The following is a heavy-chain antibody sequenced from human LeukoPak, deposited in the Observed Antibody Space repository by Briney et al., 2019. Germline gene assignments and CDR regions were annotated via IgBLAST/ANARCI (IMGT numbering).Heavy chain of an antibody. CDR2: MYYSGST. D-gene: IGHD3-10*01. Sequence: SETLSLTCTVSGGSISSYYWSWIRQPPGKGLEWIGYMYYSGSTNYNPSLKSRVTISVDTSKNQFSLKLSSVTAADTAVYYCARTSLGGAWFDPWGQGTLVTVSS. J-gene: IGHJ5*02. V-gene: IGHV4-59*08. CDR1: GGSISSYY. CDR3: ARTSLGGAWFDP.